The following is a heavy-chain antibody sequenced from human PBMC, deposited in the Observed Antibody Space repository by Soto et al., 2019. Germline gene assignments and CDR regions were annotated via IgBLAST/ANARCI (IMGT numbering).Heavy chain of an antibody. V-gene: IGHV4-59*06. CDR2: IYYSGST. D-gene: IGHD3-22*01. Sequence: PSETLSLTCTVSGGSISSYYWSWIRPPPGKGLEWIGYIYYSGSTYYNPSLKSRVTISVDTSKNQFSLKLSFVTAADTAVYYCAIYDSSGSRGFQHWGQGTLVTVSS. J-gene: IGHJ1*01. CDR3: AIYDSSGSRGFQH. CDR1: GGSISSYY.